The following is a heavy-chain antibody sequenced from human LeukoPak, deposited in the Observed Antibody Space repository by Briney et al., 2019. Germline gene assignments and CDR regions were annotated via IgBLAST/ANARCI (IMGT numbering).Heavy chain of an antibody. D-gene: IGHD3-16*02. CDR1: GGSFSGYC. Sequence: PSETLSLTCAVYGGSFSGYCWSWIRQPPGQGVERIGEINNNGSTSYNPSPNSRVTISVDTSKTQLSLILSSVTGADTAVYYWGRVIGRRLLSWGEGTLVTVSS. CDR2: INNNGST. J-gene: IGHJ5*02. CDR3: GRVIGRRLLS. V-gene: IGHV4-34*01.